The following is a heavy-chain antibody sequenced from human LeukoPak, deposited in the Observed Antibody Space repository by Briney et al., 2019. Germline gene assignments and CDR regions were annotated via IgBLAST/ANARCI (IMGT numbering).Heavy chain of an antibody. CDR3: ARTYGSSGLGYFDL. CDR2: IYYSGST. J-gene: IGHJ2*01. D-gene: IGHD6-13*01. V-gene: IGHV4-59*01. CDR1: GGSISSYY. Sequence: SETLSLTCTVSGGSISSYYWSWIRQPPGKGLEWIGYIYYSGSTNYSPSLKSRLTISVDTSKNQFSLKLSSVTAADTDVYYCARTYGSSGLGYFDLWGRGTLVTVSS.